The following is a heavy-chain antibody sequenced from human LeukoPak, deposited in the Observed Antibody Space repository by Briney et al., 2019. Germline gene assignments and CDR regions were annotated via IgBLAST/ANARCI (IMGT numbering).Heavy chain of an antibody. J-gene: IGHJ3*01. Sequence: GGSLRLSCVASGFGFSLYSMNWVRQAPGKGLEWLSYITSDSSSIYDADSVKGRFTISRDNGKNSLYLQMNSLRDEDTAVYYCARDTSGWYNDAFDLWGQGTRVIVSS. CDR3: ARDTSGWYNDAFDL. CDR1: GFGFSLYS. D-gene: IGHD6-19*01. V-gene: IGHV3-48*02. CDR2: ITSDSSSI.